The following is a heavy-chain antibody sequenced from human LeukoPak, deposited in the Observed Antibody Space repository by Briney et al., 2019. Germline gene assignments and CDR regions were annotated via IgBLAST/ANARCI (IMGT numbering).Heavy chain of an antibody. V-gene: IGHV4-59*01. CDR3: ARYLYSSSRRNWFDP. CDR2: IYYSGST. Sequence: SETLSLTCTVSGGSISSYYWSWIRQPPGKGLEWIGYIYYSGSTNYNPSLKSRVTISVDTSKNQFSLKLSSVTAADTAVYYCARYLYSSSRRNWFDPWGQGTLVTVSS. CDR1: GGSISSYY. D-gene: IGHD6-13*01. J-gene: IGHJ5*02.